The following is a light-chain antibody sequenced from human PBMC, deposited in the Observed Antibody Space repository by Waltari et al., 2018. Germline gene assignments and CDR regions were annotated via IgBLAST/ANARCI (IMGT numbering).Light chain of an antibody. CDR3: GTWDTSLNTWI. CDR2: DNN. CDR1: SSNIGDTE. V-gene: IGLV1-51*01. J-gene: IGLJ2*01. Sequence: QSVLTQPPSVSAAPGQRVTISCSRSSSNIGDTEVSWYQPLPGTGPNLLLYDNNQRPSGILDRFSGSKTGTSATLAITGLQTGDEGEYYCGTWDTSLNTWIFGGGTKLAVL.